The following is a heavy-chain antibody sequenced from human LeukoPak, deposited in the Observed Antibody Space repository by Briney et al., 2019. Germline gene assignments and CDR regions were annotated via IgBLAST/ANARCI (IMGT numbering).Heavy chain of an antibody. CDR2: IYPGDSDT. CDR1: GYSFTSYW. J-gene: IGHJ3*02. Sequence: EESLKISCKGSGYSFTSYWIGWVRQMPGKGLEWMGIIYPGDSDTRYSTSFQGQVTISADKSISTAYLEWSSLKASDTAMYYCARFQYYYGSGSYYNDAFDIWGQGTMVTVSS. CDR3: ARFQYYYGSGSYYNDAFDI. D-gene: IGHD3-10*01. V-gene: IGHV5-51*01.